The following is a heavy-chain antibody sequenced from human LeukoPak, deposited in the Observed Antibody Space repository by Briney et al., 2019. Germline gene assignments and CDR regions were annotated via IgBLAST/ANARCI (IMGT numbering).Heavy chain of an antibody. D-gene: IGHD6-19*01. CDR2: ISAYNGNT. Sequence: ASVKVSCKASGYTFTNFGISWVRQAPGQRLEWMGWISAYNGNTNYAQKLQGRVTVTTDTSTSTAYMELRSLRSDDTAVYYCARARGDRSAWYSLYWGQGTLVTVSS. CDR1: GYTFTNFG. J-gene: IGHJ4*02. CDR3: ARARGDRSAWYSLY. V-gene: IGHV1-18*01.